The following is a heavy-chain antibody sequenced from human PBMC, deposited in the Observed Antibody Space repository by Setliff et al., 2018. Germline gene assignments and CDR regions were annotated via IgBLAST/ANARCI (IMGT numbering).Heavy chain of an antibody. D-gene: IGHD3-10*01. CDR3: ANRGYDGSGKYYTLYLDY. J-gene: IGHJ4*02. CDR1: GGSLTGTSNY. V-gene: IGHV4-39*01. Sequence: SETLSLTCTVSGGSLTGTSNYWAWIRQPPGKGLEWIGSVFYTEGTHYNESLKSRLAISLDTSKNQFSLRLSSVTAADTAVYYCANRGYDGSGKYYTLYLDYCGQGTLVTVSS. CDR2: VFYTEGT.